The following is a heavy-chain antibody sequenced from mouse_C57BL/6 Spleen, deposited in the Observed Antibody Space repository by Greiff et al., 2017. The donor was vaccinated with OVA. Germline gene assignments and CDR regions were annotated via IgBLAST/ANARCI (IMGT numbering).Heavy chain of an antibody. CDR1: GFTFSDYG. V-gene: IGHV5-17*01. CDR3: ARPGGGSSFDY. CDR2: ISSGSSTI. D-gene: IGHD1-1*01. Sequence: EVKLVESGGGLVKPGGSLKLSCAASGFTFSDYGMHWVRQAPEKGLEWVAYISSGSSTIYYAATVKGRFTISRDNAKHTLFLQMTSLGSEDTAMYYCARPGGGSSFDYWGQGTTLTVSS. J-gene: IGHJ2*01.